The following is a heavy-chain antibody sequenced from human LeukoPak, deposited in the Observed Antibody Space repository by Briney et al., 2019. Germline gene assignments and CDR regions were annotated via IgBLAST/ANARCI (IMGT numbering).Heavy chain of an antibody. V-gene: IGHV3-33*01. Sequence: GGSLRLSCAASGFTFSSYVMHWVRQAPGKGLEWVAAIWYDGSNIYYADSLKGRFTISRDNSRNTLYLQVNNLRAEDTAVYYCASLLDAFDIWGQGTIVTVSS. J-gene: IGHJ3*02. D-gene: IGHD2-21*01. CDR2: IWYDGSNI. CDR1: GFTFSSYV. CDR3: ASLLDAFDI.